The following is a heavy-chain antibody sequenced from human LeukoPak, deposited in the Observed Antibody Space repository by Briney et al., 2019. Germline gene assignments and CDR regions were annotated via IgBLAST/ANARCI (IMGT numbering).Heavy chain of an antibody. D-gene: IGHD1/OR15-1a*01. CDR1: GDIVSSNSAA. V-gene: IGHV6-1*01. CDR2: TYYRSKWIS. Sequence: SQTLSLTCAISGDIVSSNSAAWNWIRQSPSRGLEWLGRTYYRSKWISDYAVSVKSRMTINADTSKNQFSLQVNSVTPEDTAVYYCARKGTVTTPFDYWGQGSLVTVSS. J-gene: IGHJ4*02. CDR3: ARKGTVTTPFDY.